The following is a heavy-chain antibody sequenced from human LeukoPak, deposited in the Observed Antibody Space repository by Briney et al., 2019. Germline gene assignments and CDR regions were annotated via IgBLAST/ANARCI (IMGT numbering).Heavy chain of an antibody. CDR1: GFTFDDYT. V-gene: IGHV3-43*01. Sequence: GGSLRLSCAASGFTFDDYTIHWVRRVPGKGLEWVSVISWDGGSTYFAESVKGRFTMSRDNSKNSLYLQMNSLRTEDTALYYCAKGASRGFYYYMDVWGKGTTVTVSS. D-gene: IGHD2-2*01. CDR3: AKGASRGFYYYMDV. CDR2: ISWDGGST. J-gene: IGHJ6*03.